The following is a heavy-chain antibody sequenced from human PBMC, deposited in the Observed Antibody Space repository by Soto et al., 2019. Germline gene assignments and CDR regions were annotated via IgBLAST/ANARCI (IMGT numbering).Heavy chain of an antibody. J-gene: IGHJ4*02. CDR1: GFTYSNYT. CDR2: ISHDGSNR. D-gene: IGHD3-16*02. V-gene: IGHV3-30-3*01. CDR3: ARDRLRLGELSLLGYFDY. Sequence: GGSLRLSCAASGFTYSNYTMHWVRQAPGKGLEWVAAISHDGSNRYYGDSVKGRFTISRDNSKNTLSVQMSNLKSEDTAVYYCARDRLRLGELSLLGYFDYWGQGTLVTVSS.